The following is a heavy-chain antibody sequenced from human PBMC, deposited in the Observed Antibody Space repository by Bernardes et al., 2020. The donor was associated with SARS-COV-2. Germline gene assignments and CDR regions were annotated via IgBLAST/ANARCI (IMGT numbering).Heavy chain of an antibody. Sequence: GGSLRLSCEASGFTFSSYAMSWVRQAPGKGLEWVSGFSDGGLSTYYADSVKGRFTISRDSSKNTLYLQMNSLRADDTAVYYCARDTCGGSCYSFDYYGMDVWGQGTTVTVSS. CDR2: FSDGGLST. V-gene: IGHV3-23*01. CDR1: GFTFSSYA. J-gene: IGHJ6*02. D-gene: IGHD2-15*01. CDR3: ARDTCGGSCYSFDYYGMDV.